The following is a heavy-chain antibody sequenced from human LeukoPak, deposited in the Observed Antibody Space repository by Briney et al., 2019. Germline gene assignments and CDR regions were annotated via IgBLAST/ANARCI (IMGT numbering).Heavy chain of an antibody. CDR1: GGSFSGYY. J-gene: IGHJ4*02. CDR2: INHSGST. Sequence: ETLSLTCAVYGGSFSGYYWSWIRQPPGKGLEWIGEINHSGSTNYNPSLKSRVTISVDTSKNQFSLKLSSVTAADTAVYYCARGPLRSSGWMNSDWGQGTLVTVSS. D-gene: IGHD6-19*01. CDR3: ARGPLRSSGWMNSD. V-gene: IGHV4-34*01.